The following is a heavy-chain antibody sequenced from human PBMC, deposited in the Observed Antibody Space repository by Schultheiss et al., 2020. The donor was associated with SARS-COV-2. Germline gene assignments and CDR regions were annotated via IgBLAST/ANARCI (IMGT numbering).Heavy chain of an antibody. Sequence: SETLSLTCAVYGGSFSGYYWSWIRQPPGKGLEWIGEINHSGSTNYNPSLKSRVTISVDTSKNQFSLKLSSVTAADTAVYYCARLHIAARPYWYFDLWGRGTLVTVSS. D-gene: IGHD6-6*01. CDR1: GGSFSGYY. J-gene: IGHJ2*01. CDR2: INHSGST. CDR3: ARLHIAARPYWYFDL. V-gene: IGHV4-34*01.